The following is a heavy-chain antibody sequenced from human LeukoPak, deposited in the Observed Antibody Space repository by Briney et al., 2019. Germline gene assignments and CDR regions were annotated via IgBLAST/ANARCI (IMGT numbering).Heavy chain of an antibody. CDR3: AREVMGVYDLWSGYYPTTYYFDY. J-gene: IGHJ4*02. V-gene: IGHV1-8*03. CDR2: MNPNSGNT. CDR1: GYTFTSYD. D-gene: IGHD3-3*01. Sequence: ASVKVSCKASGYTFTSYDINWVRQATGQGLEWMGWMNPNSGNTGYAQKFQGRVTITRNTSISTAYMELSSLRSEDTAVYYCAREVMGVYDLWSGYYPTTYYFDYWGQGTLVTVSS.